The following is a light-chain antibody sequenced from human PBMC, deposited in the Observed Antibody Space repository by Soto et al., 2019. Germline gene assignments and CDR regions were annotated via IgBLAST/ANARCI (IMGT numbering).Light chain of an antibody. Sequence: QSVLTQPPSVSGAPGQRVTISCTGSSSNIGAGYDVHWYHQFPGTAPKLLIYGNSNRPSGVPDRFSGSKSGTSASLAITGLQAEDEADYYCQSYDSSLSGSVFGGGTKVTVL. J-gene: IGLJ3*02. CDR1: SSNIGAGYD. V-gene: IGLV1-40*01. CDR3: QSYDSSLSGSV. CDR2: GNS.